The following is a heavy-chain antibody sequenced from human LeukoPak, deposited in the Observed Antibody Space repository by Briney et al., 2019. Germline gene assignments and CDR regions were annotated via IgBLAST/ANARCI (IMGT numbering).Heavy chain of an antibody. Sequence: SETLSLTCAVSGYSISSGYYWGWIRQPPGKGLEWIGSIYHSGSTYYNPSLKSRVTISVDTSKNQFSLKLSFVTAADTAVYYCARLHQGNSDYWGQGTLVTVSS. CDR3: ARLHQGNSDY. J-gene: IGHJ4*02. CDR2: IYHSGST. CDR1: GYSISSGYY. V-gene: IGHV4-38-2*01. D-gene: IGHD2-2*01.